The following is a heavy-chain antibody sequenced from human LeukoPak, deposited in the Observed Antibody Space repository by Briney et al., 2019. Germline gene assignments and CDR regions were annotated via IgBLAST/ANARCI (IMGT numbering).Heavy chain of an antibody. CDR1: GYTFTDYY. CDR2: VDPEDGET. V-gene: IGHV1-69-2*01. J-gene: IGHJ4*02. CDR3: ATLSSGSLVPYYFDY. Sequence: ASVKISCKVSGYTFTDYYMHWVQQAPGKGLEWMGLVDPEDGETIYAEKFQGRVTITADTSTDTAYMELSSLSSEDTAVYYCATLSSGSLVPYYFDYWGQGTLVTVSS. D-gene: IGHD1-26*01.